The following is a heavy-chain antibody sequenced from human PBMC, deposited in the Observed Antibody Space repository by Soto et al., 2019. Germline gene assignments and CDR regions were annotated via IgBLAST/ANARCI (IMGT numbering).Heavy chain of an antibody. D-gene: IGHD1-26*01. V-gene: IGHV4-39*07. CDR3: ARVSGSYYYGMDV. CDR1: GGSISSSSYY. J-gene: IGHJ6*02. CDR2: IFHSGST. Sequence: PSETLSLTCTVSGGSISSSSYYWGWIRQTPGKGLEWIGEIFHSGSTNYNPSLKSRVTISVDKSKNQFSLKLSSVTAADTAVYYCARVSGSYYYGMDVWGQGTTVTVSS.